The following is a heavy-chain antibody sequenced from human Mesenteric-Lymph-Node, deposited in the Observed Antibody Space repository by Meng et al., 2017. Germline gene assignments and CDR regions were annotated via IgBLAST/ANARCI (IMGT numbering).Heavy chain of an antibody. CDR2: IYTSGST. V-gene: IGHV4-61*02. J-gene: IGHJ4*02. CDR3: ARVLWD. Sequence: SETLSLTCTVSGGSISSSSYYWSWVRQPAGKGLEWIGRIYTSGSTEYNPSLKSRVTISIDTSKNQFSLKLSSVTAADTAVYYCARVLWDWGQGTLVTVAS. D-gene: IGHD3-16*01. CDR1: GGSISSSSYY.